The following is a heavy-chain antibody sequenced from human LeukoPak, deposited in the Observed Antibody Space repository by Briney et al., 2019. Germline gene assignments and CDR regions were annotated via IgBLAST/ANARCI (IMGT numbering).Heavy chain of an antibody. CDR1: GFTFRSYD. CDR2: IWYDGSNK. CDR3: ARDVGSGSSNWFDP. D-gene: IGHD3-10*01. Sequence: PGGSLRLSCAASGFTFRSYDMSWVRQAPGKGLEWVAVIWYDGSNKYYADSVKGRFTISRDNSKNTLYLQMNSLRAEDTAVYYCARDVGSGSSNWFDPWGQGTLVTVSS. V-gene: IGHV3-33*08. J-gene: IGHJ5*02.